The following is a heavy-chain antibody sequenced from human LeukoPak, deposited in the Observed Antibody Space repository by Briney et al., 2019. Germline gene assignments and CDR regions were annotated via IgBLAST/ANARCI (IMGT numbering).Heavy chain of an antibody. CDR1: GGSISSYY. Sequence: SETLSLTCTVSGGSISSYYWSWIRQPPGKGLEWIGYIYYSGSTNYNPSLKSRVTISVDTSKNQFSLKLSSVTAADTAVYYCARHGKIVVVTNGYYFDYWGRGTLVTVSS. D-gene: IGHD3-22*01. CDR2: IYYSGST. CDR3: ARHGKIVVVTNGYYFDY. V-gene: IGHV4-59*08. J-gene: IGHJ4*02.